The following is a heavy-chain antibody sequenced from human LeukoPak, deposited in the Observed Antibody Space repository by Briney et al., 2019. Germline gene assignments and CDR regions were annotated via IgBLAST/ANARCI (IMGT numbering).Heavy chain of an antibody. CDR2: ISSSSSYI. D-gene: IGHD6-13*01. CDR1: GFTFSSYS. J-gene: IGHJ4*02. V-gene: IGHV3-21*01. Sequence: GGSLRLSCAASGFTFSSYSMNWVRQAPGKGMEWVSSISSSSSYIYYADSVKGRFTISRDNAKNSLYLQMNSLRAEDTAVYYCARIAAAGLDYWGQGTLVTVSS. CDR3: ARIAAAGLDY.